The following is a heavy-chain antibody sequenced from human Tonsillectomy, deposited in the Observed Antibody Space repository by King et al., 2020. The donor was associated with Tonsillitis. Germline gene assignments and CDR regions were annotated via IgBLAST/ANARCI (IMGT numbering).Heavy chain of an antibody. D-gene: IGHD4-17*01. V-gene: IGHV2-26*01. CDR1: GFSLNNTRMG. CDR2: IFSNDEK. J-gene: IGHJ6*02. CDR3: ARVTTVTKSYYYNGMDV. Sequence: ITLKESGPVLVKPTETLTLTCTVSGFSLNNTRMGVSWIRQPPGKALEWLAHIFSNDEKSYSTSLKSRLTISKDTSKSQVALTMTNMDPVDTATYYCARVTTVTKSYYYNGMDVWGQGTTVTVSS.